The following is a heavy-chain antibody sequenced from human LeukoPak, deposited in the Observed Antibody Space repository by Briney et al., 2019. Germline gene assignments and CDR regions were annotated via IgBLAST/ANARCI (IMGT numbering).Heavy chain of an antibody. D-gene: IGHD3-3*01. V-gene: IGHV3-30-3*01. Sequence: GGSLRLSCAASGFFFSSYCMHWVRQAPGKGLEWLAVISSDGSNKYYADSVKGRFTISRDNSKTTLFVQMNSLRVEDTAVYYCARCRENDFWSGSPVGYWGQGTLVTVSS. CDR1: GFFFSSYC. J-gene: IGHJ4*02. CDR2: ISSDGSNK. CDR3: ARCRENDFWSGSPVGY.